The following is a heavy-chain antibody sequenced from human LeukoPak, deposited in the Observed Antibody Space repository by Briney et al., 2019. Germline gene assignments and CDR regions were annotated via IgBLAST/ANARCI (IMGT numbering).Heavy chain of an antibody. V-gene: IGHV4-59*01. D-gene: IGHD6-19*01. CDR3: ARVLPGIAVAFTGVYWFDP. J-gene: IGHJ5*02. Sequence: SETLSLTCTVSGGSISSYYWSWIRQPPGKGLEWIGYIYYSGSTNYNPSLKSRVTISVDTSKNQFSLKLSSVTAADTAVYYCARVLPGIAVAFTGVYWFDPWGQGTLVTVSS. CDR1: GGSISSYY. CDR2: IYYSGST.